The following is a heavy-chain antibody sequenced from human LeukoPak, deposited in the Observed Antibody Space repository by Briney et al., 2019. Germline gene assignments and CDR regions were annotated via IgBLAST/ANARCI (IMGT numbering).Heavy chain of an antibody. CDR1: XXXXXXXX. CDR3: AKDQTYYDFWSGYYIFDY. CDR2: XXGSGGST. J-gene: IGHJ4*02. D-gene: IGHD3-3*01. V-gene: IGHV3-23*01. Sequence: LXXSCAAXXXXXXXXXMSWXRXAXGXXLXXVXXXXGSGGSTYYAVFVKGRFTISRDNSKNTLYLQMNSLRAEDTAVYYCAKDQTYYDFWSGYYIFDYWGQGTLVTVSS.